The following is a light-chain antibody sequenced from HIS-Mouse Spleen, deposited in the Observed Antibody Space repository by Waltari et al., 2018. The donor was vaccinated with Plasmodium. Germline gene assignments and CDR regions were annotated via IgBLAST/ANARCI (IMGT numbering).Light chain of an antibody. J-gene: IGLJ3*02. Sequence: QSALTQPASVSGSPGQSITISCTGTSSDVGSYNLVSWYQQHPGKAPKLMIDEGSKRPSVVSNRFSGSKSGNTASLTISGLQAEDEADYYCCSYAGSSTFVFGGGTKLTVL. CDR3: CSYAGSSTFV. CDR1: SSDVGSYNL. CDR2: EGS. V-gene: IGLV2-23*03.